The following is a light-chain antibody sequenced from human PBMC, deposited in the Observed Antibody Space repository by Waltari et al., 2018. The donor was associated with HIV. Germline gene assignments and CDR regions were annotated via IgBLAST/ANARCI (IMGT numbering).Light chain of an antibody. CDR1: SSDVGRYNY. J-gene: IGLJ1*01. V-gene: IGLV2-14*01. CDR3: SSYTINNDYV. CDR2: EVL. Sequence: QSALTQPASVSASPGQSITISCPGTSSDVGRYNYVSWYQHHPGKAPKLMIYEVLNRPSGISNRFSGSKSGNTASLTISGLQAEDEADYYCSSYTINNDYVFGTGTRVTVL.